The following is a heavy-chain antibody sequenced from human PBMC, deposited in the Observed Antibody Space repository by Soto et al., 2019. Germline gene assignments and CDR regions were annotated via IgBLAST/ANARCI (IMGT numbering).Heavy chain of an antibody. CDR1: GYSFAGYF. D-gene: IGHD2-15*01. CDR3: ARDFVGVVMDYGMDV. J-gene: IGHJ6*01. Sequence: GASVKVSCKTSGYSFAGYFVHWVRQAPGQGLEWMGWINPNSGETTYSQKFEGRVPMTRDTPINTAYMELSRLTSDDTAVYYCARDFVGVVMDYGMDVWGQGTTVTVSS. CDR2: INPNSGET. V-gene: IGHV1-2*02.